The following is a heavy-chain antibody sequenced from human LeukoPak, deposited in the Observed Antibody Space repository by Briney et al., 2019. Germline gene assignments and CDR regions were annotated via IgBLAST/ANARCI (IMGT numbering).Heavy chain of an antibody. D-gene: IGHD6-13*01. CDR2: IYPGDSDT. J-gene: IGHJ3*02. V-gene: IGHV5-51*01. CDR1: GYSFTSYW. CDR3: ARRVGRQLVLSRYAFDI. Sequence: GESLKISCKGSGYSFTSYWIGWVRQMPGKGLEWMGIIYPGDSDTRYSPSFQGQVTISADKSISTAYLQWSSLKASDTAMYYCARRVGRQLVLSRYAFDIWGQGKMVTVSS.